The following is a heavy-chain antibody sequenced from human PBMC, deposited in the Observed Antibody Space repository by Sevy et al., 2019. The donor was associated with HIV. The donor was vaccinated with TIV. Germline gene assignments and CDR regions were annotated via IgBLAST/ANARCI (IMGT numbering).Heavy chain of an antibody. V-gene: IGHV2-5*02. CDR2: IYWDDDK. CDR3: AHRRDDTVVMVYGDFDY. J-gene: IGHJ4*02. D-gene: IGHD2-8*01. CDR1: GFSLSTSGVG. Sequence: SGPTLVKPTQTLTLTCTFSGFSLSTSGVGVGWIRQPPGKALEWLALIYWDDDKRYSPSLKNRLTITKDTSKNQVVLTMTNMDPVDTATYYCAHRRDDTVVMVYGDFDYWGQGTLVTVSS.